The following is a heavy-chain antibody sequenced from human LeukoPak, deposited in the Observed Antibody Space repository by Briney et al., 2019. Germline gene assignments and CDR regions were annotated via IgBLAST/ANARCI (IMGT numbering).Heavy chain of an antibody. Sequence: GGSLRLSCAASGFTFSTYVMTWVRQAPGKGLEWVSSISGTSSYIYYADSVKGRFTISRDNAKNSLNLQMNSLRAEDTAIYYCARDSADDSSGYYPFDYWGQGTQVSVSS. CDR3: ARDSADDSSGYYPFDY. V-gene: IGHV3-21*01. J-gene: IGHJ4*02. CDR2: ISGTSSYI. D-gene: IGHD3-22*01. CDR1: GFTFSTYV.